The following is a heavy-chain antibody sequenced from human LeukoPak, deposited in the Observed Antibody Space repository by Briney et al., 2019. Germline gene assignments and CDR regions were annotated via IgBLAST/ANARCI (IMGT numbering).Heavy chain of an antibody. CDR2: INHSGST. CDR1: GGSFSGYY. J-gene: IGHJ4*02. D-gene: IGHD3-3*01. Sequence: PSETLSLTCAVYGGSFSGYYWSWIRQPPGKGLEWIGDINHSGSTNYNPSLKRRVTISVDTSKNQFSRKLGSVTAADTAVYYCASRDYDFWSGYYTAYYWGQGTLVTVSS. CDR3: ASRDYDFWSGYYTAYY. V-gene: IGHV4-34*01.